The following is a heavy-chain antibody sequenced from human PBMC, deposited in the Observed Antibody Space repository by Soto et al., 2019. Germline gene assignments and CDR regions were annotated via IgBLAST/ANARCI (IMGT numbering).Heavy chain of an antibody. V-gene: IGHV3-48*03. CDR2: ISSSGSTI. J-gene: IGHJ4*02. Sequence: EVQLVESGGGLVQPGGSLRLSCAASGFTFSSYEMNWVRQAPGKGLEWVSYISSSGSTIYYADSVKGRFTISRDNVKNSLYLQMNSLRAEDTAVYYCARGLGPSLSIDYWGQGTLVTVSS. CDR1: GFTFSSYE. D-gene: IGHD7-27*01. CDR3: ARGLGPSLSIDY.